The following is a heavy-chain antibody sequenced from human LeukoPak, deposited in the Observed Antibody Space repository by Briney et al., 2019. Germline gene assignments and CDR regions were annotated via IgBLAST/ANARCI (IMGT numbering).Heavy chain of an antibody. V-gene: IGHV3-30*03. J-gene: IGHJ3*02. Sequence: GGSLRLSCAASGFTFSSYGMHWVRQAPGKGLEWVAAISYDGSNKYYADSVKGRFTISRDNSKNTLYLQMNSLRAEDTAVYYCAALYGDYGAFDIWGQGTMVTVSS. CDR2: ISYDGSNK. D-gene: IGHD4-17*01. CDR3: AALYGDYGAFDI. CDR1: GFTFSSYG.